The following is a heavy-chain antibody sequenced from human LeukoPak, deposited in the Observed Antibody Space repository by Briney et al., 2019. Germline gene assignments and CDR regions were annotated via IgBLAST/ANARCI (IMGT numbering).Heavy chain of an antibody. CDR3: ARDHCSSTSCYFDY. V-gene: IGHV3-7*01. J-gene: IGHJ4*02. CDR2: IKQDGSEK. Sequence: PVGSLRLSCAASGFTFSSYWMSWVRQAPGKGLEWVANIKQDGSEKYYVDSVKGRFTISRDNAKNSLYLQMNSLRAEDTAVYYCARDHCSSTSCYFDYWGQGTLVTVSS. CDR1: GFTFSSYW. D-gene: IGHD2-2*01.